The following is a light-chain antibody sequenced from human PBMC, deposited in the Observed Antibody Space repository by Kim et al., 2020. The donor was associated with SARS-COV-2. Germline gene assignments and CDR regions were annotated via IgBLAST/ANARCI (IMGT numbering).Light chain of an antibody. CDR1: QSISSY. J-gene: IGKJ1*01. V-gene: IGKV1-39*01. CDR3: QQNYSTPRT. CDR2: AAS. Sequence: DIQMTQSPSSLSASVGDRVTITCRASQSISSYLNWYQQKPGKAPKLLIYAASSLQSGVPSRVSGSGSGTDFTLTISSLQPEDFATYYCQQNYSTPRTFGQGTKVDIK.